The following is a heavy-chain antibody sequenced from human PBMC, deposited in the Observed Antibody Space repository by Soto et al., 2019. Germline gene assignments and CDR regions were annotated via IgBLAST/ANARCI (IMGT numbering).Heavy chain of an antibody. CDR2: IGTAGDT. Sequence: PGGSLRLSCAASGFTFSSYDMHWVRQATGKGLEWVSAIGTAGDTYYPGSVKGRFTISRENAKNSLYLQMNSLRAEDTAVYYCARLSGSHYYYYGMDVWGQGTTVTVSS. CDR3: ARLSGSHYYYYGMDV. J-gene: IGHJ6*02. CDR1: GFTFSSYD. D-gene: IGHD3-10*01. V-gene: IGHV3-13*01.